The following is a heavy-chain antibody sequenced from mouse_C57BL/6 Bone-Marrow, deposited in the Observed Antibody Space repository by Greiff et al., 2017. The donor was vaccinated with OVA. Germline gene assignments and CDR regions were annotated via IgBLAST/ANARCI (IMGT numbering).Heavy chain of an antibody. CDR3: ARAEFAY. CDR1: GFTFSDYY. Sequence: EVQGVESGGGLVQPGGSLKLSCAASGFTFSDYYMYWVRQTPEKRLEWVAYISNGGGSTYYPDTVKGRFTISRDNAKNTLYLQMSRLKSEDTAMYYCARAEFAYWGQGTLVTVSA. V-gene: IGHV5-12*01. J-gene: IGHJ3*01. CDR2: ISNGGGST.